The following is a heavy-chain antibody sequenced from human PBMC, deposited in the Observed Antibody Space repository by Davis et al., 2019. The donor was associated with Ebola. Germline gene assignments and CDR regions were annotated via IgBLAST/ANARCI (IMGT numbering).Heavy chain of an antibody. CDR3: ARTTKTNIEDSGLGYNSFDS. CDR2: ISHHNGDT. CDR1: GGSLSGHY. J-gene: IGHJ5*01. Sequence: MPSETLSLTCNVSGGSLSGHYWSWIRQPPEKGLEWIGEISHHNGDTNYNPSLRSRVAISVDSSKNQFSLRIDSVTAADTATYYCARTTKTNIEDSGLGYNSFDSWGQGILVSVSS. V-gene: IGHV4-34*01. D-gene: IGHD2/OR15-2a*01.